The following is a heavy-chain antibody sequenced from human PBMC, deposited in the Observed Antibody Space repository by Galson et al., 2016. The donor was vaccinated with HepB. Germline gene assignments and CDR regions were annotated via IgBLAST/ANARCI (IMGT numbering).Heavy chain of an antibody. V-gene: IGHV1-18*01. D-gene: IGHD2-21*01. CDR1: GYTFTSYG. J-gene: IGHJ4*02. CDR2: ISAYNGNT. CDR3: AREQGETYFFDY. Sequence: SVKVSCKASGYTFTSYGISWVRQAPGQGLEWMGWISAYNGNTYYAQKLQGRVTMTTDTSTSTVYMELRSLRSEDTAVYYCAREQGETYFFDYWGQGTLVTVSS.